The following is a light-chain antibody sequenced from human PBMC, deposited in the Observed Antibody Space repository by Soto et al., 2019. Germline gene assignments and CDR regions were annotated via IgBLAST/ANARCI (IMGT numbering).Light chain of an antibody. Sequence: QSALTQPPSVSGSPGQSVTISCTGTSGDVDSYNYVSWYQQHPGRAPKLVIYDVNMRPSGVPDRFSGSKSGDTSSLTISGLQAEDEADYYCCSYVGTPLVGGGTKLTVL. CDR1: SGDVDSYNY. CDR2: DVN. CDR3: CSYVGTPL. V-gene: IGLV2-11*01. J-gene: IGLJ2*01.